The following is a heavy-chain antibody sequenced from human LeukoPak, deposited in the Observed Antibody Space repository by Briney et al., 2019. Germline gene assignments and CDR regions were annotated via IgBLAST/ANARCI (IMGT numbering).Heavy chain of an antibody. D-gene: IGHD2-2*01. CDR3: ARDLGFCSSTSCFPRY. CDR1: GFTFSSYW. CDR2: IKQDGSEK. V-gene: IGHV3-7*03. Sequence: GGSLRLSCAASGFTFSSYWMNWVRQAPGKGLEWVANIKQDGSEKNYVDSVKGRLTISRDNAKNSLYLQMNSLRVEDTAVYYCARDLGFCSSTSCFPRYWGQGTLVTVSS. J-gene: IGHJ4*02.